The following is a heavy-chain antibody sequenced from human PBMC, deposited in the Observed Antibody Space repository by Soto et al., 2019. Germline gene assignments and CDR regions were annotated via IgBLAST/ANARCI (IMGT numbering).Heavy chain of an antibody. V-gene: IGHV3-23*01. CDR3: ARRGSGSYYDY. CDR2: ISGSGGST. CDR1: GFTFSSYV. D-gene: IGHD1-26*01. J-gene: IGHJ4*02. Sequence: EVQLLESGGGLVQPGGSLRLSCAASGFTFSSYVMRWVRQAPVKGLEWVSAISGSGGSTYYADSVEGRFTISRDNSKNTLYLQMNSLRAEDTAVYYCARRGSGSYYDYWGQGTLVTVSS.